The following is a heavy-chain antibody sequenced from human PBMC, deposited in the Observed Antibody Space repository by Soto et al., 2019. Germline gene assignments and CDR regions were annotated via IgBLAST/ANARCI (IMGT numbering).Heavy chain of an antibody. J-gene: IGHJ4*02. Sequence: SETLSLTCTVSGGSISSSYWSWIRQTPGKGLDWIGSISFSGATYSNPPLKSRVTISEDTSKSQFSLKVNSMTAADTAVYYCARYRREAVAGYTLDNWGQGILVTVSS. D-gene: IGHD6-13*01. CDR2: ISFSGAT. CDR3: ARYRREAVAGYTLDN. CDR1: GGSISSSY. V-gene: IGHV4-59*01.